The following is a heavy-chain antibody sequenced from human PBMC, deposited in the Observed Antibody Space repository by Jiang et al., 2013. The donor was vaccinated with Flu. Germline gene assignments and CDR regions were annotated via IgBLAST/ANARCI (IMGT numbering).Heavy chain of an antibody. CDR3: ARHRWLRLLGY. J-gene: IGHJ4*02. V-gene: IGHV4-39*01. Sequence: KSRVTISVDTSKNQXSLKVSSVTAADTAVYYCARHRWLRLLGYWGQGTLVTVSS. D-gene: IGHD5-12*01.